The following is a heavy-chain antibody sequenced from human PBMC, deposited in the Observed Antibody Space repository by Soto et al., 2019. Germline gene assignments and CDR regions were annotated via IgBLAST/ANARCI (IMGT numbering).Heavy chain of an antibody. J-gene: IGHJ4*02. CDR1: VDSVSSNSAA. Sequence: SQPLSLTCAISVDSVSSNSAAGNCIRQSPSRGLECLGRTYYRSKWYNDYAVSVKSRITINPDTSKNQFSLQLNSVTPEDTAVYYCARGYYFDYWGQGTLVTVSS. CDR2: TYYRSKWYN. CDR3: ARGYYFDY. V-gene: IGHV6-1*01.